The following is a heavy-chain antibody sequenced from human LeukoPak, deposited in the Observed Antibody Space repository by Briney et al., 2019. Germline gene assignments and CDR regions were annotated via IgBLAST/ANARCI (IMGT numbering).Heavy chain of an antibody. V-gene: IGHV4-34*01. D-gene: IGHD6-13*01. Sequence: SETLSLTCAVYGGSFSGYYWSWIRQPPGKGLEWIGEINHRGSTNYNPSLKSRVTISVDTSKNQFSLKLSSVTAADTAVYYCARDRYSSSWEPSYYFDYWGQGTLVAVSS. CDR2: INHRGST. CDR1: GGSFSGYY. J-gene: IGHJ4*02. CDR3: ARDRYSSSWEPSYYFDY.